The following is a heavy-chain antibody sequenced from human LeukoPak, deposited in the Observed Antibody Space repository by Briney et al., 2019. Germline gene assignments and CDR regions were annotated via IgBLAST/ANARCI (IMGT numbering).Heavy chain of an antibody. CDR1: GFTVSPTY. CDR2: VYSGGTT. CDR3: ASASNKKYYFES. V-gene: IGHV3-66*01. Sequence: PGESLRLSCAASGFTVSPTYMSWVRQAPGRGLEWVSIVYSGGTTYYADSVKGRFTISRDSSKNTLYLQMNSLRGEDTAVYYCASASNKKYYFESWGQGTLVTVSS. J-gene: IGHJ4*02. D-gene: IGHD4-11*01.